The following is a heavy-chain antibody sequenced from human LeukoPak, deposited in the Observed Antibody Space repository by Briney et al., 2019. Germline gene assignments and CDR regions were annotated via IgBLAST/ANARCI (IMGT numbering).Heavy chain of an antibody. V-gene: IGHV3-30*03. CDR1: GFNFRNYG. Sequence: GGSLRLSCAASGFNFRNYGMHWVRQAPGRGPEWVAVMSYDGSKTFYADSVQGRFSISRDNFRNTLYLQMNSLRAEDTAVYYCARDRTTNLYAGTFDSWGQGNLVTVSS. CDR3: ARDRTTNLYAGTFDS. D-gene: IGHD2-8*01. CDR2: MSYDGSKT. J-gene: IGHJ4*02.